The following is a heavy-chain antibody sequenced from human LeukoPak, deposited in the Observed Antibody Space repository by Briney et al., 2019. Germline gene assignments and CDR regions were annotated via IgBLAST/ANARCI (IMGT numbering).Heavy chain of an antibody. CDR1: GCSISSSSYY. V-gene: IGHV4-39*01. D-gene: IGHD2-2*01. CDR3: ARRVYCSSTSCYAGFDP. CDR2: IYYSGST. J-gene: IGHJ5*02. Sequence: SETLSLTCTVSGCSISSSSYYWGWIRQPPGKGLEWIGSIYYSGSTYYNPSLKSRVTISVDTSKNQFSLKLSSVTAADTAVYYCARRVYCSSTSCYAGFDPWGQGTLVTVSS.